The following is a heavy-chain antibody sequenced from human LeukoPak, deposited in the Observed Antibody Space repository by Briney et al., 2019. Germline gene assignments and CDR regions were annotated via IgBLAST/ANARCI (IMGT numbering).Heavy chain of an antibody. D-gene: IGHD1-26*01. CDR2: IWYDGTNK. V-gene: IGHV3-33*06. J-gene: IGHJ5*01. CDR3: AKDRGSYSTTADS. Sequence: GRSLTLSCAASGFTFSDYGIHWVRQAPGKGLEWVAVIWYDGTNKYYGDSVKGRFTISRDNSKNTLYLQMNSLRAEDTAVYYCAKDRGSYSTTADSWGQGTLVTVSS. CDR1: GFTFSDYG.